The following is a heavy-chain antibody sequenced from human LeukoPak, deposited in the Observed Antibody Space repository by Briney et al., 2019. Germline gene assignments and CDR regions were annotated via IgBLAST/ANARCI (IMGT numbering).Heavy chain of an antibody. D-gene: IGHD3-22*01. Sequence: GGSLRLSCAASVCTFYRYAMSWVRQAAGKGLEWVSSISGNGGSIYYADSVKGRFTISRDNSKNTVYLQMNSLRAEDTALYFCAKAPYYYDTSGYFFRNFDYWGQGTLVTVSS. V-gene: IGHV3-23*01. CDR2: ISGNGGSI. CDR1: VCTFYRYA. J-gene: IGHJ4*02. CDR3: AKAPYYYDTSGYFFRNFDY.